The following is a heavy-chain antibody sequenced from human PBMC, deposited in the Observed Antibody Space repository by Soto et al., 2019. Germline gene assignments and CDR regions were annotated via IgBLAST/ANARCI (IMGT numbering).Heavy chain of an antibody. V-gene: IGHV3-72*01. CDR1: GFTFSGHY. CDR3: STTVITAPLFEY. J-gene: IGHJ4*02. CDR2: IRNKPNGHTT. D-gene: IGHD2-21*02. Sequence: EVQLVESGGGLVQPGGSLRLSCEGSGFTFSGHYMDWVRQAPGKGLEWLGRIRNKPNGHTTAYAASVKGRFTISRDDSKILVYLQMNSLKSEDTSLYYCSTTVITAPLFEYWGQGTLVSVSS.